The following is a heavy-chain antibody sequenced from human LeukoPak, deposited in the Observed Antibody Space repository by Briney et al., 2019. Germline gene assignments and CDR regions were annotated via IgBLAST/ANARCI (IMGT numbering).Heavy chain of an antibody. Sequence: PGGSLRLSCAASGFTFSSYAMSWVRQAPGKGLEWVSTISGSGGSTYYADSVKGRFTISRDISKNTLFLQMNSLRAEDTAVYYCAKDQEAVAGTGFDYWGQGTLVTVSS. J-gene: IGHJ4*02. CDR1: GFTFSSYA. CDR3: AKDQEAVAGTGFDY. CDR2: ISGSGGST. V-gene: IGHV3-23*01. D-gene: IGHD6-19*01.